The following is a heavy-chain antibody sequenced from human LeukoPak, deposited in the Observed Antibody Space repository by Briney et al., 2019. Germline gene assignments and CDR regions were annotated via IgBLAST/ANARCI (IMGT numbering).Heavy chain of an antibody. CDR1: GYTFTGYY. CDR3: ASYPRYSSSPPFDY. CDR2: INPNTGGT. D-gene: IGHD6-6*01. J-gene: IGHJ4*02. Sequence: ASVKVSCKASGYTFTGYYMHWVRQAPGQGFECMGWINPNTGGTNYAQNFQGRVTMTRDTSISTAYMELSGLRSDDTAIYYCASYPRYSSSPPFDYWGQGTLVTVSS. V-gene: IGHV1-2*02.